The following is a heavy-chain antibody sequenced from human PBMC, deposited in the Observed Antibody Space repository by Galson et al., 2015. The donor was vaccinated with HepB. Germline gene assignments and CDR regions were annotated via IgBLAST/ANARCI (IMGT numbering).Heavy chain of an antibody. Sequence: SVKVSCKVSGYSLTELSILWVRQSPTRGLEWMGTFDPEDGETISTQSFQGRLTLTGDTSSDTAYMDLSSLRSDDTAVYYCTTSRELPAGTDSWGQGTLVIVSS. CDR2: FDPEDGET. CDR3: TTSRELPAGTDS. CDR1: GYSLTELS. V-gene: IGHV1-24*01. J-gene: IGHJ4*02. D-gene: IGHD6-19*01.